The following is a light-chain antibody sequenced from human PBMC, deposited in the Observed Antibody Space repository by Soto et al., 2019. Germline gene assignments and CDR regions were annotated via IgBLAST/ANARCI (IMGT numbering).Light chain of an antibody. V-gene: IGLV2-11*01. J-gene: IGLJ1*01. Sequence: QSVLTQPRSVSGSPGQSVTISCTGTSSDVGTYDFVSWYQQHPGKAPRLMIFDVSERPSGVPDRFSGSKSGNTASLTISGLQAEDEADYYCCLYAVTFYVFGTGTKVIVL. CDR3: CLYAVTFYV. CDR1: SSDVGTYDF. CDR2: DVS.